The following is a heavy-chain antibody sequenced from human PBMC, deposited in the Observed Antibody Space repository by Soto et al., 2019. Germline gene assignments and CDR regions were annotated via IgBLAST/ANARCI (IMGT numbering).Heavy chain of an antibody. CDR1: GFTFSSYV. Sequence: QVQLVESGGGVVQPGRSLRLSCAASGFTFSSYVMHWVRQAPGKGLEWVAVISHDESNEYYVDSVKGRFTISRDNSKNTLYLQMDGLRAEDTAVYYCARGGKYSSTWEIRNFWGQGTLVTVSS. CDR3: ARGGKYSSTWEIRNF. V-gene: IGHV3-30-3*01. D-gene: IGHD6-13*01. CDR2: ISHDESNE. J-gene: IGHJ4*02.